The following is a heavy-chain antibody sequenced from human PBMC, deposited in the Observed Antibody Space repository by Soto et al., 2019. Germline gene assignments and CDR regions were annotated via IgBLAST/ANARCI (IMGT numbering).Heavy chain of an antibody. D-gene: IGHD1-1*01. V-gene: IGHV4-34*01. CDR3: ARTPPLTGTGWFDP. J-gene: IGHJ5*02. CDR2: INHSGST. CDR1: GASFSGYY. Sequence: QVQLQQWGAGLLKPSETLSLTCAVYGASFSGYYWSWIRQPPGKGLEWIGEINHSGSTNYNPSLKGRVTISVDTSKKQFSLNLSSVTAADTAVYYCARTPPLTGTGWFDPWGQGTLVTVSS.